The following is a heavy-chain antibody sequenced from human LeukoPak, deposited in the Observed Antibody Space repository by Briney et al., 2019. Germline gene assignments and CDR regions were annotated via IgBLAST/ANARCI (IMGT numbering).Heavy chain of an antibody. CDR1: GFTFSSYA. Sequence: GGSLRLSCAASGFTFSSYAMSWVRQAPGKGLEWVSGISGGGDNTYYADSVKGRFTISTDTSKNTLYLQMNSLRVEDTAVYYCAKDLKGSNYGMEVWGQGTTVTVSS. CDR2: ISGGGDNT. V-gene: IGHV3-23*01. D-gene: IGHD5/OR15-5a*01. J-gene: IGHJ6*02. CDR3: AKDLKGSNYGMEV.